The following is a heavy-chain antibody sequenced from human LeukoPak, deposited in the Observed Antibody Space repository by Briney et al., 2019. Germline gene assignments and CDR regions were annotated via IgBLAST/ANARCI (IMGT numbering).Heavy chain of an antibody. Sequence: GGSLRLSCAASGFTFSSYAMHWVRQAPGKGLEYVSAISSNGGSTYYANSVKGRFTISRDNSKNTLYLQMGSLRAEDMAVYYCVKYQKKGYSYGYVFYYYYMDVWGKGTTVTISS. D-gene: IGHD5-18*01. J-gene: IGHJ6*03. V-gene: IGHV3-64*01. CDR2: ISSNGGST. CDR1: GFTFSSYA. CDR3: VKYQKKGYSYGYVFYYYYMDV.